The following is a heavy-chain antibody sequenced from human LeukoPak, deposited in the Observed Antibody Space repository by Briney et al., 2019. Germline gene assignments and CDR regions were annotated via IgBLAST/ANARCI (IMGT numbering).Heavy chain of an antibody. D-gene: IGHD3-16*01. CDR1: GFTFSDHY. CDR2: IRNKRSSYIT. Sequence: GGSLRLSCAASGFTFSDHYMDWVRQAPGKGLECVGRIRNKRSSYITEYAASVKGRSTISRDDSKNSLYLQMNSLKTEDTAVYYCVRGVLGWFDPWGQGTLVTVSS. J-gene: IGHJ5*02. V-gene: IGHV3-72*01. CDR3: VRGVLGWFDP.